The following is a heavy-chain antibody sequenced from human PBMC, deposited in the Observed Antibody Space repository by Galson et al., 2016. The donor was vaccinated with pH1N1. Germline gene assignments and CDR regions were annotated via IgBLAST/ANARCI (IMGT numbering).Heavy chain of an antibody. CDR3: ARHQSSSDDYFFYNMDV. V-gene: IGHV5-51*01. Sequence: QSGAEVKKPGESLKISCKGSGYIFSTFWIGWVRQMPGKGLEWMGIVYPGDSDTRYNASFKGQVTISVDKSISTPYLQWSRLKASDSAIYFCARHQSSSDDYFFYNMDVWGQGTTVTVSS. D-gene: IGHD2/OR15-2a*01. CDR2: VYPGDSDT. J-gene: IGHJ6*02. CDR1: GYIFSTFW.